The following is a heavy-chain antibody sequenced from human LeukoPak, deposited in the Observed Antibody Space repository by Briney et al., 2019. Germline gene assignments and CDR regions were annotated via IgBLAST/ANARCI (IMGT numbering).Heavy chain of an antibody. CDR3: ARDGGDYEFDY. V-gene: IGHV3-33*01. CDR1: GFTFSSYG. Sequence: GGSLRLSCAASGFTFSSYGMHWARQAPGKGLEWVAVIWYDGSNKYYADSVKGRFTISRDNSKNTLYLQMNSLRAEDTAVYYCARDGGDYEFDYWGQGTLVTVSS. CDR2: IWYDGSNK. J-gene: IGHJ4*02. D-gene: IGHD4-17*01.